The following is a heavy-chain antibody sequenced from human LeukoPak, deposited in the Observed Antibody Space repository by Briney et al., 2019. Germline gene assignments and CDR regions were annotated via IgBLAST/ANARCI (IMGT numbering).Heavy chain of an antibody. J-gene: IGHJ2*01. Sequence: GGSLRLSCAASGFTFSDYYMSWIRQAPGKGLEWVSYISSSGSTIYYADSVKGRFTISRDNSKNTLYLQMNSLRAEDTAVYYCARDRAPPTGWYFDLWGRGTLVTVSS. CDR3: ARDRAPPTGWYFDL. D-gene: IGHD3-10*01. CDR1: GFTFSDYY. V-gene: IGHV3-11*01. CDR2: ISSSGSTI.